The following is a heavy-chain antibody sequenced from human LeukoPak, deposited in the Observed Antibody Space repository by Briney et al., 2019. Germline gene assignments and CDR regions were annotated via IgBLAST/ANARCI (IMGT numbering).Heavy chain of an antibody. CDR3: ARVNRVRVPGGAGYYYYMEV. J-gene: IGHJ6*03. CDR2: IYYSGST. Sequence: SETLPLTCPVSGGSISSDYWSWIRQPPGRGLEWVGYIYYSGSTNYNPSLESRVTISVDTSKNQFSLKLSSVTAADTAVYYCARVNRVRVPGGAGYYYYMEVWGKGTTVTVSS. V-gene: IGHV4-59*01. CDR1: GGSISSDY. D-gene: IGHD2-8*02.